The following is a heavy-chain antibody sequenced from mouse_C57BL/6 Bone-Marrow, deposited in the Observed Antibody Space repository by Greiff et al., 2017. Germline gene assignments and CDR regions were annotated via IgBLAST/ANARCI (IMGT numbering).Heavy chain of an antibody. CDR1: GYTFTSYW. V-gene: IGHV1-64*01. CDR3: ARLITTVVEEGLGAMDY. J-gene: IGHJ4*01. D-gene: IGHD1-1*01. CDR2: IHPNSGST. Sequence: QVQLQQPGAELVKPGASVKLSCKASGYTFTSYWMHWVKQRPGQGLEWIGMIHPNSGSTNYNEKFKSKATLTVDKSSSTAYMQLSSLTSEDSAVYYCARLITTVVEEGLGAMDYWGQGTSVTVSS.